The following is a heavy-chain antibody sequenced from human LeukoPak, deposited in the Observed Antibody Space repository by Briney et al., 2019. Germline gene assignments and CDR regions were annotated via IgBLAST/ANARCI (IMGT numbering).Heavy chain of an antibody. CDR2: IYYSGST. D-gene: IGHD6-19*01. V-gene: IGHV4-59*01. CDR1: GGSISSYY. Sequence: SETLSLTCTVSGGSISSYYWSWIRQPPGKGLEWIGYIYYSGSTNYNPSLKSRVTISVDTSKNQFSLKLSSVTAADTAVYYCASGYSSGWYRGWGQGTLVTVSS. CDR3: ASGYSSGWYRG. J-gene: IGHJ4*02.